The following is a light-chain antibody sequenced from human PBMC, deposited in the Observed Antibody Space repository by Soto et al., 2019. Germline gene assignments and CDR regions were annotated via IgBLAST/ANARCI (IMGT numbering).Light chain of an antibody. Sequence: DIQMTQSQSSLSASVGNRVTITCQAHPNTRKYLNWYQQKPGRAPKLLIYGASNVETGVASSFRGSGYGTDFAFTISSLQPEDIATYYGQQDDDLPPFTFGPGTKV. CDR3: QQDDDLPPFT. J-gene: IGKJ3*01. CDR2: GAS. CDR1: PNTRKY. V-gene: IGKV1-33*01.